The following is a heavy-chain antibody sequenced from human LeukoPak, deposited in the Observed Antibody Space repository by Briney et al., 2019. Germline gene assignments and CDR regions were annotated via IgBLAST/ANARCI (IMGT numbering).Heavy chain of an antibody. Sequence: GGSLRLSCAASGFTLSSYWMHWVRQAPGKGLVWVSRINSDGSSTGYADSVKGRFTISRDNAKNTLYLQMNSLRAEDTAVYYCARETLINVDAFDIWGQGTMATVSS. CDR1: GFTLSSYW. CDR3: ARETLINVDAFDI. CDR2: INSDGSST. J-gene: IGHJ3*02. D-gene: IGHD3-16*01. V-gene: IGHV3-74*01.